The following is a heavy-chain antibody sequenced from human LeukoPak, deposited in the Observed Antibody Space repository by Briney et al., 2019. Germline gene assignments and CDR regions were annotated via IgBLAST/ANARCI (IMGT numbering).Heavy chain of an antibody. CDR2: ISAYNGNT. D-gene: IGHD3-10*01. J-gene: IGHJ6*03. CDR3: ARNPLFNYGSGYYYMDV. CDR1: GYTFISNS. V-gene: IGHV1-18*01. Sequence: ASVKVSCKASGYTFISNSISWVRQAPGQGLEWMGWISAYNGNTNYAPKFQGRVTMTTDTSASTVYMELRSLRSDDTAVYYCARNPLFNYGSGYYYMDVWGKGTTVTVSS.